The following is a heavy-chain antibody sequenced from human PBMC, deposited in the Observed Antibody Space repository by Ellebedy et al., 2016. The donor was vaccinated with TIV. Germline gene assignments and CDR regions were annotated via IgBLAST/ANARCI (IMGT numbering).Heavy chain of an antibody. CDR3: ARRYFDL. Sequence: GGSLRLXXAASGFTFSNYWMSWVRQAAGMGLEWVANIKQDGSEKYYVDSVKGRFTISRDNAKNSLYLQMNSLRPEDTAVYYCARRYFDLWGRGTLVTVSS. V-gene: IGHV3-7*01. CDR1: GFTFSNYW. J-gene: IGHJ2*01. CDR2: IKQDGSEK.